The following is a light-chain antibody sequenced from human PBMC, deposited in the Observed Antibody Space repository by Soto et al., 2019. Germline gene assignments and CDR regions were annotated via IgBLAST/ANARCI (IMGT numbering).Light chain of an antibody. V-gene: IGKV4-1*01. CDR1: QSLLYSSNNKNY. Sequence: DIVMTQSPDSLAVSLGERATINCKSSQSLLYSSNNKNYLAWYQQKSGQPPKLLIHWASTREPGVSGRFSGSGFATDFTLTISSLRSEDVAVYYCQQYYDTPLTFGGGTKVDIK. CDR2: WAS. CDR3: QQYYDTPLT. J-gene: IGKJ4*01.